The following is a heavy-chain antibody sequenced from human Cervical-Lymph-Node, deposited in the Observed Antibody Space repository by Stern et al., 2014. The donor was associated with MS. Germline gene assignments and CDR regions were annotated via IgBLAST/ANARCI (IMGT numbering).Heavy chain of an antibody. Sequence: QVQLVESGAGVRKPGSSVKVSCKASGGFFSRYPTSWVRQAPGEGLEWIGDFMPCYGTSHYAQKFQVRLTMTADESTSSAYMELRRLRSEAAALYVCAREGGDHTCNRFDYWGQGTLVTVSS. J-gene: IGHJ4*02. CDR3: AREGGDHTCNRFDY. CDR2: FMPCYGTS. V-gene: IGHV1-69*01. D-gene: IGHD2/OR15-2a*01. CDR1: GGFFSRYP.